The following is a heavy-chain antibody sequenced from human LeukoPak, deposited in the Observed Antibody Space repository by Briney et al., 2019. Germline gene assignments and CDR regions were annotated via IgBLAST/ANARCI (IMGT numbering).Heavy chain of an antibody. V-gene: IGHV4-59*01. CDR2: IYYSGST. D-gene: IGHD3-22*01. CDR1: GGSISSYY. J-gene: IGHJ4*02. CDR3: ARSAGYYYDSSGYYFDY. Sequence: SETLSLTCTVSGGSISSYYWSWIRQPPGRGLEWIGYIYYSGSTNYNPSLKSRVTISVDTSKNQFSLKLSSVTAADTAVYYCARSAGYYYDSSGYYFDYWGLGTLVTVSS.